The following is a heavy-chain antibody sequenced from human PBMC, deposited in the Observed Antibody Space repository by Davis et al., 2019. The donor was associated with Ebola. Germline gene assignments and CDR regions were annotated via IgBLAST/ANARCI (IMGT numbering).Heavy chain of an antibody. CDR1: GFSLSTSGVG. Sequence: SGPTLVKPTQTLTLTCTFSGFSLSTSGVGVGWIRQPPGKALEWLALIYWDDDNRYSPSLKTSLTISKDTSKNQVVLTMTNMDPVDTATYYCARTLPYYDFWSGYYTTSWYFDLWGRGTLVTVSS. D-gene: IGHD3-3*01. CDR3: ARTLPYYDFWSGYYTTSWYFDL. J-gene: IGHJ2*01. CDR2: IYWDDDN. V-gene: IGHV2-5*02.